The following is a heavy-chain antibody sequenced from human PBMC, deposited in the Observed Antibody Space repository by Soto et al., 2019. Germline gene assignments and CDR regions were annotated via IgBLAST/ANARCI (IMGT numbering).Heavy chain of an antibody. Sequence: SETLSLTCTVSGGSISSGDYYWSWIRQPPGKGLEWSGYIYYSGSTYYNPSLKSRVTISVDTSKNQFSLKLSSVTAADTAVYYCARDPFLGLDPWGQGTLVTVSS. J-gene: IGHJ5*02. CDR1: GGSISSGDYY. CDR2: IYYSGST. CDR3: ARDPFLGLDP. V-gene: IGHV4-30-4*01.